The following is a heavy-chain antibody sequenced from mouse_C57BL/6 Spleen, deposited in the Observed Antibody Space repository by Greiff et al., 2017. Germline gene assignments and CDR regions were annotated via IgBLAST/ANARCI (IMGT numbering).Heavy chain of an antibody. D-gene: IGHD2-2*01. Sequence: QVQLQQPGAELVRPGSSVKLSCKASGYTFTSYWMHWVKQRPIQGLEWIGNIDPSDSETHYNQKFKDKATLTVDKSSSTAYMQLSSLTSEDSAVYYWERGYYGYDPYFDYWGQGTTLTVSS. CDR2: IDPSDSET. CDR1: GYTFTSYW. J-gene: IGHJ2*01. V-gene: IGHV1-52*01. CDR3: ERGYYGYDPYFDY.